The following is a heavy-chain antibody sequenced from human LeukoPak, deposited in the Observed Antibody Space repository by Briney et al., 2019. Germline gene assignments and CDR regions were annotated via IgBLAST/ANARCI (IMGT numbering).Heavy chain of an antibody. Sequence: SVKVSCKASGGTFSSYAISWVRQAPGQGLEWMGGIIPIFGTANYAQKFQGRVTITADESTSTAYMELSSLRSEDTAVYYCARENWNELRHTRPGQNWFDPWGQGTLVTVSS. CDR1: GGTFSSYA. D-gene: IGHD1-1*01. CDR2: IIPIFGTA. J-gene: IGHJ5*02. CDR3: ARENWNELRHTRPGQNWFDP. V-gene: IGHV1-69*13.